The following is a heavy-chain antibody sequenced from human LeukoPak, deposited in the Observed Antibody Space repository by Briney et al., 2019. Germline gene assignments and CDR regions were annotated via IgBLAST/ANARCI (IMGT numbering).Heavy chain of an antibody. CDR3: ARIAAGVTNAHDY. CDR1: GDSVSSKSAA. CDR2: TYYRSKWNN. D-gene: IGHD6-13*01. V-gene: IGHV6-1*01. J-gene: IGHJ4*02. Sequence: SQTLSLTCAISGDSVSSKSAAWNWIRQSPSRGLEWLGRTYYRSKWNNDYAVSVKGRITINPDTSKNQFTLQLNSVTPEDTAVYFCARIAAGVTNAHDYWGQGTLVTVSS.